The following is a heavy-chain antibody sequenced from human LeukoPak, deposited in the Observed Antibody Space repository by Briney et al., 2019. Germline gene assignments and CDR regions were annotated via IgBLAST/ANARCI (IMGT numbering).Heavy chain of an antibody. V-gene: IGHV3-21*01. J-gene: IGHJ5*02. CDR1: GFTFSRYT. CDR2: ISSTSTYI. D-gene: IGHD3-9*01. CDR3: AREPRGGELVIPFDP. Sequence: GGSLRLSCAASGFTFSRYTMNWVREAPGKGLEWGSSISSTSTYIYYADSVKGRFTISRDNAKNSLYLQMNSLRAEDTAVYYCAREPRGGELVIPFDPWGQGTLVTVSS.